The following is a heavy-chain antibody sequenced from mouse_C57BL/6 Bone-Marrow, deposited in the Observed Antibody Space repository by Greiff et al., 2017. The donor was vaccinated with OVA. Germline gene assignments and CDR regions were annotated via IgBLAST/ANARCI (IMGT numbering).Heavy chain of an antibody. D-gene: IGHD1-1*01. CDR1: GYTFTSYW. V-gene: IGHV1-52*01. Sequence: QVQLQQPGAELVRPGSSVKLSCKASGYTFTSYWMHWVKQRPIQGLEWIGNIDPSDSETHYNQQFKDKATLTVDKSSSTAYMQLSSLSSEDSAVYYCARSYYYGSSSPWFAYWGQGTLVTVSA. CDR2: IDPSDSET. CDR3: ARSYYYGSSSPWFAY. J-gene: IGHJ3*01.